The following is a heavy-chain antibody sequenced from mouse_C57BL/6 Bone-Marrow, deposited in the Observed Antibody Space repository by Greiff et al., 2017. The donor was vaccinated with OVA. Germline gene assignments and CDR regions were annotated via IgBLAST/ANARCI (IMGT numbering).Heavy chain of an antibody. CDR2: IDPSDSYT. Sequence: QVQLKQPGAELVRPGTSVKLSCKASGYTFTSYWMHWVKQRPGQGLEWIGVIDPSDSYTNYNQKFKGKATLTVDTSSSTAYMQLSSLTSEDSAVYYCAREENYFDYWGQGTTLTVSS. J-gene: IGHJ2*01. V-gene: IGHV1-59*01. CDR1: GYTFTSYW. CDR3: AREENYFDY.